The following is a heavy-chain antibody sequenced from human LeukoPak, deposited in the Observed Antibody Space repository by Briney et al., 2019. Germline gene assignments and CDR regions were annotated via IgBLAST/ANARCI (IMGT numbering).Heavy chain of an antibody. J-gene: IGHJ5*02. V-gene: IGHV4-39*07. Sequence: PSETLSLTCTVSGGSISSSSYYWGWIRQPPGKGLEWIGSIYYSGSTYYNPSLKSRVTISVDTSKNQFSLKLSSVTAADTAVYYCARGEGSGYFTKGPYNWFDPWGQGTLVTVSS. CDR3: ARGEGSGYFTKGPYNWFDP. CDR1: GGSISSSSYY. D-gene: IGHD3-22*01. CDR2: IYYSGST.